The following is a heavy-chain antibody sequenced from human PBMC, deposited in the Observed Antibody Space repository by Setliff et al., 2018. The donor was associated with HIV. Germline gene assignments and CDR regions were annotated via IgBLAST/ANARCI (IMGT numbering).Heavy chain of an antibody. D-gene: IGHD2-2*01. V-gene: IGHV1-8*02. Sequence: ASVKVSCKTSGYTFTSFDINWVRQATGQGLEWMGWMNPDSGNTGYAQKFQGRVTMTRKTSTSTAFMELISLRSEDTAVYYCARAPRGVGSSSYFDYWGQGALVTVS. CDR1: GYTFTSFD. CDR3: ARAPRGVGSSSYFDY. CDR2: MNPDSGNT. J-gene: IGHJ4*02.